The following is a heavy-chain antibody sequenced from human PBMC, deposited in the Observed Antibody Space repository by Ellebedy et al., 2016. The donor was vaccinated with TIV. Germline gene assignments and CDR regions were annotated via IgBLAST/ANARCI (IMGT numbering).Heavy chain of an antibody. CDR3: ARVYSYGLDF. CDR2: IYPDDFET. CDR1: GYRFTTYW. D-gene: IGHD5-18*01. V-gene: IGHV5-51*01. Sequence: GESLKISXRASGYRFTTYWIGWVRQMPGKGLEWMGSIYPDDFETKYSPSFQGQVTISADKSVTTAYLQWSNLTASDTAMYYCARVYSYGLDFWGPGTLVTVSP. J-gene: IGHJ4*02.